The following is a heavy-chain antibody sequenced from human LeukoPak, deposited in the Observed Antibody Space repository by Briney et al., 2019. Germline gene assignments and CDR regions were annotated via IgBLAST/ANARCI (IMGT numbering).Heavy chain of an antibody. CDR3: ARGGGNFDY. V-gene: IGHV3-21*01. CDR2: ISSTSTYI. CDR1: EFTFSRYT. J-gene: IGHJ4*02. Sequence: PGGSLRLSCAASEFTFSRYTINWVRQAPGKRLEWVSSISSTSTYISCADTVKGTSTISRDNAKISLYLEMTSLKAEDTAVYYCARGGGNFDYWGQGTLVTVSS. D-gene: IGHD2-15*01.